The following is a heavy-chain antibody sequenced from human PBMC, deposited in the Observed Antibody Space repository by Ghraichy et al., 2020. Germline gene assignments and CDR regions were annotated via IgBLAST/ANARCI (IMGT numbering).Heavy chain of an antibody. CDR2: INSGGSNM. Sequence: GGSLRLSCAASGFNLNNYWMHWVRQAPGEGLVWVSRINSGGSNMIYADSVKGRFTISRDNAKNTLYLQMNSLRAEDTAVYYCAREYCSGGRCFFGTGGSHCDDWGQGPLVTVSS. CDR1: GFNLNNYW. D-gene: IGHD2-15*01. V-gene: IGHV3-74*01. CDR3: AREYCSGGRCFFGTGGSHCDD. J-gene: IGHJ4*02.